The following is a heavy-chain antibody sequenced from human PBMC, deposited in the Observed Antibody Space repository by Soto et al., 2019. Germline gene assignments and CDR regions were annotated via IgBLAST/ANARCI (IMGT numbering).Heavy chain of an antibody. J-gene: IGHJ4*02. CDR3: ARDHWRRVGATDY. Sequence: EVQLVESGGGLVQPGGSLRLSCAASGFTFSSYWMSWVRQAPVKGLEWVANIKQDGSEKYYVDSVKGRFTISRDNAKNSLYLQMNSLRAEDTAVYYCARDHWRRVGATDYWGQGTLVTVSS. CDR1: GFTFSSYW. V-gene: IGHV3-7*01. CDR2: IKQDGSEK. D-gene: IGHD1-26*01.